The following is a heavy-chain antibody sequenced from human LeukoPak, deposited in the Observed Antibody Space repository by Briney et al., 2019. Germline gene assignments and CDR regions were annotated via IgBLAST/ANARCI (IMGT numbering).Heavy chain of an antibody. V-gene: IGHV3-73*01. J-gene: IGHJ4*02. D-gene: IGHD2-8*02. Sequence: GGSLRLSCAASGFTFSGSAMHWVRQASGKGLEWVGRIRSKANSYATAYAASVKGRFTISRDDSKNTAYLQMNSLKMEDTAVYYCTRQNCTGGSCSYVDCWGQGTLVTVSS. CDR2: IRSKANSYAT. CDR1: GFTFSGSA. CDR3: TRQNCTGGSCSYVDC.